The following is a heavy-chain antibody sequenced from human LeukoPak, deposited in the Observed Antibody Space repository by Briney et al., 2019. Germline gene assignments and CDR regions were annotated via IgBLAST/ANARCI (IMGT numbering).Heavy chain of an antibody. CDR1: GYTFTSYG. V-gene: IGHV1-18*01. CDR3: ARCRVLMTFHCYYMDV. J-gene: IGHJ6*03. Sequence: APVKVSCKASGYTFTSYGISWVRQAPGQGLEWMEWISAYNGNTNYAQKLQGRVTMTTDTSTSTAYMELRSLRSDDTAVYYCARCRVLMTFHCYYMDVWGKGTTVTVSS. CDR2: ISAYNGNT. D-gene: IGHD2/OR15-2a*01.